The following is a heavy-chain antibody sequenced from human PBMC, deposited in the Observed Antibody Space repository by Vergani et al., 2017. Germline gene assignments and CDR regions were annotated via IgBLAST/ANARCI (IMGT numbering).Heavy chain of an antibody. V-gene: IGHV4-61*02. CDR2: IYTSGST. Sequence: QVQLQESGPGLVKPSQTLSLTCTVSGGSISSGSYYWSWIRQPAGKGLEWIGRIYTSGSTNYNPSLKSRVTISVDTSKNQFSLKLSSVTAADTAVYYCARNSYGYWDYWGQGTLVIVSS. D-gene: IGHD5-18*01. CDR3: ARNSYGYWDY. J-gene: IGHJ4*02. CDR1: GGSISSGSYY.